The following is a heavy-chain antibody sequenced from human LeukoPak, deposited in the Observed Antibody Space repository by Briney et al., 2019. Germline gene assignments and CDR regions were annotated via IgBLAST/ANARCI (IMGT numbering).Heavy chain of an antibody. CDR1: GGTFSSYA. CDR2: IIPILGIA. J-gene: IGHJ4*02. Sequence: SVKVSCKASGGTFSSYAISWVRQAPGQGLEWMGRIIPILGIANYAQKFQGRVTITADKSMSTAYMELSSLRSEDTAVYYCARLLWFGELSLEYYFDYWGQGTLVTVSS. CDR3: ARLLWFGELSLEYYFDY. V-gene: IGHV1-69*04. D-gene: IGHD3-10*01.